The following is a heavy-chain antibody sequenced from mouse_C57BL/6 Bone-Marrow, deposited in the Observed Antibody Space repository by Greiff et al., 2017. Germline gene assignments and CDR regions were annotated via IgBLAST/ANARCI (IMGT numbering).Heavy chain of an antibody. CDR2: IDPENGDT. Sequence: VQLQQSGAELVRPGASVKLSCTASGFNIKDDYMHWVKQRPEQGLEWIGWIDPENGDTEYASKFQGKATITADTSSNTAYLQLSSLTSEDTAVYYCTTDGNYDAMDYLGQGTSVTVSS. CDR3: TTDGNYDAMDY. D-gene: IGHD2-1*01. CDR1: GFNIKDDY. J-gene: IGHJ4*01. V-gene: IGHV14-4*01.